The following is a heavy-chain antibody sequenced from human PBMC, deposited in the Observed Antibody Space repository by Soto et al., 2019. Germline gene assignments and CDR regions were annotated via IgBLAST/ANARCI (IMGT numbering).Heavy chain of an antibody. D-gene: IGHD6-19*01. J-gene: IGHJ6*02. Sequence: GGSLRLSCAASGFTFSSYGMHWVRQAPGKGLGWVAVISYDGSNKYYADSVKGRFTISRDNSKNTLYLQMNSLRAEDTAVYYCAKSGQWLAPHYYYYGMDVWGQGTTVTVSS. CDR2: ISYDGSNK. CDR1: GFTFSSYG. CDR3: AKSGQWLAPHYYYYGMDV. V-gene: IGHV3-30*18.